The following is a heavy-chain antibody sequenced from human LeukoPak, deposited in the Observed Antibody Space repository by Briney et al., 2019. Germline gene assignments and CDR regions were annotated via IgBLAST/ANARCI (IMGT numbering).Heavy chain of an antibody. CDR1: GITFRSSS. J-gene: IGHJ4*02. Sequence: GGSRRLSCVASGITFRSSSMHWVRQAPGKGLEWLAFIRFDGSTKYYADSEKGRFTVSRDNSKSTLYLQMNSLRAEDTAVYYCAQPDFWGQGTLVTVSS. CDR2: IRFDGSTK. CDR3: AQPDF. V-gene: IGHV3-30*02.